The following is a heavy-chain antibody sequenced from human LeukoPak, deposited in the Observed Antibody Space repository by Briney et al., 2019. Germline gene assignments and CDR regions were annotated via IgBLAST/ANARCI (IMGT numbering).Heavy chain of an antibody. D-gene: IGHD6-13*01. J-gene: IGHJ4*02. CDR2: INHSGST. Sequence: SETLSLTCAVYGGSFSGYYWSWIRQPPGKGLEWIGEINHSGSTNYNPSLKSRVTISVDTSKNQFSLKLSSVTAADTAVYYCARSQIAAAGLDYWGQGTLVNVSS. CDR3: ARSQIAAAGLDY. CDR1: GGSFSGYY. V-gene: IGHV4-34*01.